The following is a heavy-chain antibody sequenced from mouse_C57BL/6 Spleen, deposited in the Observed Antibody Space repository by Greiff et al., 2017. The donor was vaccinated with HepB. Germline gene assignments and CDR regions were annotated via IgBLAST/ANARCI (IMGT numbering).Heavy chain of an antibody. J-gene: IGHJ4*01. CDR3: APYYSNGDYAMDY. Sequence: EVQLVESVAELVRPGASVKLSCTASGFNIKNTYMHWVKQRPEQGLEWIGRIDPANGNTKYAPKFQGKATITADTSSNTAYLQLSSLTSEDTAIYYCAPYYSNGDYAMDYWGQGTSVTVSS. V-gene: IGHV14-3*01. CDR1: GFNIKNTY. D-gene: IGHD2-5*01. CDR2: IDPANGNT.